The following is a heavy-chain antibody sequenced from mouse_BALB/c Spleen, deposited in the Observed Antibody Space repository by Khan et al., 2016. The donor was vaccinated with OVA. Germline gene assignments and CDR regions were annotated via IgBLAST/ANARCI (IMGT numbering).Heavy chain of an antibody. D-gene: IGHD2-13*01. CDR3: ARGFYGDPFAY. V-gene: IGHV5-4*02. CDR1: GFTFSDYY. Sequence: EVELVESGGGLVKPGGSLKLSCAASGFTFSDYYMYWVRQTPEKRQEGVATISDGGSYTYSPDSVKGRVTISRDDAKNNLYLLMNSLKSEDTAMYYCARGFYGDPFAYWGQGTLVTVSA. CDR2: ISDGGSYT. J-gene: IGHJ3*01.